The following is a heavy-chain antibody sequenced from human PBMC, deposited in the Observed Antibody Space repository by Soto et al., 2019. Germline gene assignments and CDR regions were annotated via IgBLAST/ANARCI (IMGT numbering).Heavy chain of an antibody. D-gene: IGHD6-13*01. CDR1: GGTFSSYT. Sequence: QVQLVQSGAEVKKPGSSVKVSCKASGGTFSSYTISWVRQAPGQGLEWMGRIIPILGITNYAQKFQGRVTITADKSTSTAYMELSSLRSEDTAVYYCAAAEAGTQGWFDPWGQGTLVTVSS. CDR2: IIPILGIT. V-gene: IGHV1-69*02. J-gene: IGHJ5*02. CDR3: AAAEAGTQGWFDP.